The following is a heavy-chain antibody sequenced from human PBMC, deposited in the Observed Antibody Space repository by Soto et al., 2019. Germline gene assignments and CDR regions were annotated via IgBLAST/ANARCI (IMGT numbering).Heavy chain of an antibody. D-gene: IGHD6-13*01. CDR2: ISASGGTT. CDR1: GFTFSSYA. Sequence: GGSLRLSCAASGFTFSSYAMSWVRQAPGKGLEWVSSISASGGTTYYADAVKGRFAISRDNAKNSLHLQMNSLSAEDTAFYYCVKDESINWYSGHFRHWGQGTLVTVSS. V-gene: IGHV3-23*01. CDR3: VKDESINWYSGHFRH. J-gene: IGHJ1*01.